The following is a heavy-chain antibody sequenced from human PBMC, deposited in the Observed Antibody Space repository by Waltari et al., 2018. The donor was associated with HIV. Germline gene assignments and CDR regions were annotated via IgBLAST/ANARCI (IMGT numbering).Heavy chain of an antibody. J-gene: IGHJ3*01. Sequence: ESGGGRAKPGGTLKLSCPGSGFTFQAHSWSWISQNPGRGLECISSISDDSSFIYYADSVKGRFTVSRDNVRNSVFLQINDVRAEDTATYFCGAFLCAEDCRDGFDVWGQGTMVTVS. CDR2: ISDDSSFI. CDR1: GFTFQAHS. V-gene: IGHV3-21*06. CDR3: GAFLCAEDCRDGFDV. D-gene: IGHD2-21*02.